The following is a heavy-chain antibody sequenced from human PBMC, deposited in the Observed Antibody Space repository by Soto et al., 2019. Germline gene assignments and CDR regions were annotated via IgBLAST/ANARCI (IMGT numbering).Heavy chain of an antibody. CDR1: GYSFTSYC. Sequence: PGESLKISCKGSGYSFTSYCIGWVRQMPGKGLEWMGIVYPGDSGTRYSPSFQGQVTISADKSNSTAYLQWSSLKASDTAMYYCARPARWLYPLDGLDVWGQGTTVTVSS. D-gene: IGHD6-19*01. V-gene: IGHV5-51*01. J-gene: IGHJ6*02. CDR2: VYPGDSGT. CDR3: ARPARWLYPLDGLDV.